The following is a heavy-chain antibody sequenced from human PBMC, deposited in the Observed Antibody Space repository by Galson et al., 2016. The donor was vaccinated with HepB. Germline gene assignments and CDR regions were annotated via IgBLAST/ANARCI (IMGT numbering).Heavy chain of an antibody. V-gene: IGHV3-48*04. Sequence: SLRLSCADSGFTFNTYGLNWVRQAPGKGLEWVSYISSASSIKYYADSVKGRFTISRDNARHSLYLEMNRLRAEDTAVYYCARGNYSAFDIWGQGTMVTVSS. D-gene: IGHD3-10*01. CDR2: ISSASSIK. J-gene: IGHJ3*02. CDR1: GFTFNTYG. CDR3: ARGNYSAFDI.